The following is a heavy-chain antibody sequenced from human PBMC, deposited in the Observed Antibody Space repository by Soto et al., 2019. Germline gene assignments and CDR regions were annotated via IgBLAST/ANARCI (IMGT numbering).Heavy chain of an antibody. Sequence: QVQLVQSGDEVKKPGSSVKVSCKTSGGTFSSYAISWVRQAPGQGLEWLGEIIPILGTANYAQKFQGRVTITADESTGTAYMELSSLRSDDTAVYYCARPNAPYCSGASCQMERGYWGQGTLVTVSS. CDR2: IIPILGTA. J-gene: IGHJ4*02. D-gene: IGHD2-15*01. CDR3: ARPNAPYCSGASCQMERGY. V-gene: IGHV1-69*01. CDR1: GGTFSSYA.